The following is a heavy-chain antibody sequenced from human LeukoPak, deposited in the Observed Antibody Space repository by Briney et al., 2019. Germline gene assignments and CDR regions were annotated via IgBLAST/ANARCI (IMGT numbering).Heavy chain of an antibody. CDR1: GFTFSSYW. J-gene: IGHJ6*02. Sequence: GGSLRLSCAASGFTFSSYWMSWVRQAPGKGLEWVANIKQDGSETYYLDSVKGRFTISKDNAKNSLYLQMNSLRAEDTALYHCARNNGMDVWGQGTTVIVSS. CDR3: ARNNGMDV. CDR2: IKQDGSET. V-gene: IGHV3-7*03.